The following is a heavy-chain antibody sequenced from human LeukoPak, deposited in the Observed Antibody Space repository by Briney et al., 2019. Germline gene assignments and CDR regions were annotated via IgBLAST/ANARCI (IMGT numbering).Heavy chain of an antibody. CDR3: ARVRVSSGSHPWYFDY. V-gene: IGHV4-59*01. D-gene: IGHD3-22*01. CDR1: RGSISSYY. Sequence: PSETLSLTCTVSRGSISSYYLSWIRQPPGQGLEWIGYIYYSGSTDYNPSLKSRVNISVDTSKNQFSLKMSSVTAADTAVYYCARVRVSSGSHPWYFDYWGQGTLVTVSS. J-gene: IGHJ4*02. CDR2: IYYSGST.